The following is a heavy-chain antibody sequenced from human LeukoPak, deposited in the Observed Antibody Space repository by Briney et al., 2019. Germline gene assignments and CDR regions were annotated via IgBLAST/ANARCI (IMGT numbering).Heavy chain of an antibody. Sequence: SETLSLTCTVSGGSISSSSYYWGWIRQPPGKGLEWIGSIYYSGSTNYNPSLKSRVTISVDKSKNQFSLKLSSVTAADTAVYYCARDQAAAGTSWGQGTLVTVSS. J-gene: IGHJ5*02. CDR1: GGSISSSSYY. D-gene: IGHD6-13*01. CDR2: IYYSGST. CDR3: ARDQAAAGTS. V-gene: IGHV4-39*07.